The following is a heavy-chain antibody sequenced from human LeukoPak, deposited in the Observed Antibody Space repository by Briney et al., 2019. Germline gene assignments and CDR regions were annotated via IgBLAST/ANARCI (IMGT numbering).Heavy chain of an antibody. Sequence: GGSLRLSCAASGFPFSTYGMHWVRQAPGKGLEWVAVISYDASNKYYPDSVKGRFTISRDNSKNTLYLQMNSLRAEDTAVYYCAKDQENSSGWYTDYWGQGTLVIVSS. CDR1: GFPFSTYG. V-gene: IGHV3-30*18. D-gene: IGHD6-19*01. CDR3: AKDQENSSGWYTDY. CDR2: ISYDASNK. J-gene: IGHJ4*02.